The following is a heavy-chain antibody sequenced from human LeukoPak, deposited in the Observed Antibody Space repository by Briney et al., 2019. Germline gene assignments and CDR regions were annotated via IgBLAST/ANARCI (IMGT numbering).Heavy chain of an antibody. CDR1: GFTFSNAC. Sequence: GGSLRLSCAASGFTFSNACMSWVRQAPGKGLEWVGRIKSKTDGGTTDYAAPAKGRFTISTDDSNNTLYLQMNSLKTGDTAVYYCTPFHSGSYSISLWGQGTLVTVSS. V-gene: IGHV3-15*01. J-gene: IGHJ4*02. D-gene: IGHD1-26*01. CDR3: TPFHSGSYSISL. CDR2: IKSKTDGGTT.